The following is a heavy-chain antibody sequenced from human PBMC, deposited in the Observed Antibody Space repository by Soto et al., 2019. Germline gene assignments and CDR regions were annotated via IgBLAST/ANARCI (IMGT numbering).Heavy chain of an antibody. CDR2: IVVGSGNT. Sequence: QMQLVQSGPEVKKPGTSVKVSCKASGFTFTSSAVQWVRQARGQRLEWLGWIVVGSGNTNDAQKFQERVTITRDMSTSTAYMELSSLRSEDTAVYYCAASQLEWLPPYYYYYGMDVWGQGTTVTVSS. CDR1: GFTFTSSA. V-gene: IGHV1-58*01. D-gene: IGHD3-3*01. J-gene: IGHJ6*02. CDR3: AASQLEWLPPYYYYYGMDV.